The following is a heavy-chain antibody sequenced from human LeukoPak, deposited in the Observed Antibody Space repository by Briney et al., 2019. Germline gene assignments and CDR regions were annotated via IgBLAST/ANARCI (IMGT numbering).Heavy chain of an antibody. J-gene: IGHJ4*02. D-gene: IGHD6-19*01. CDR3: ARVLGGGQWPHDY. CDR2: ISTYNVTK. CDR1: GYTFTSNY. Sequence: ASVKVSCKASGYTFTSNYMYWVRQAPGQGLEWMGWISTYNVTKNYAQKLQGRVTITTDTSTSTAYMELRSLRSDDTAVYYCARVLGGGQWPHDYWGQGTLVTVSS. V-gene: IGHV1-18*04.